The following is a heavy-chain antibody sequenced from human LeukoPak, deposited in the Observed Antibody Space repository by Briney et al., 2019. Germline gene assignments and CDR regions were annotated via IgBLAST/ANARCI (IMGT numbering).Heavy chain of an antibody. CDR3: ARGRRDGYNPSFDY. CDR2: ISSSSSYT. D-gene: IGHD5-24*01. V-gene: IGHV3-11*06. CDR1: GFTFSYYY. J-gene: IGHJ4*02. Sequence: GGSLRLSCAASGFTFSYYYMSWIRQAPGKGLEWVSYISSSSSYTNYADSVKGRFTISRANAKNSLYLQMTRLRAEDTAVYYCARGRRDGYNPSFDYWGQGTVVTVSS.